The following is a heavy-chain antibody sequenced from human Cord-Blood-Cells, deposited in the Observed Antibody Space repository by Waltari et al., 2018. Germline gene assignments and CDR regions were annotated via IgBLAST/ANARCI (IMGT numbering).Heavy chain of an antibody. CDR1: GYTLTALS. J-gene: IGHJ4*02. D-gene: IGHD3-9*01. Sequence: QVQLVQSGAEVKKPGASVKVSCKVSGYTLTALSMPWVRQAPGKGLEWMGGFDPEDGETIYAQKFQGRVTMTEDTSTDTAYMELSSLRSEDTAVYYCATDLSGLDDILTGYYDYWGQGTLVTVSS. V-gene: IGHV1-24*01. CDR2: FDPEDGET. CDR3: ATDLSGLDDILTGYYDY.